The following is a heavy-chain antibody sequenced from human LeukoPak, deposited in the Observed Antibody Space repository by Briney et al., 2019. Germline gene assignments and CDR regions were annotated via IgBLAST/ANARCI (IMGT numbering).Heavy chain of an antibody. CDR1: GFTFSSYW. V-gene: IGHV3-74*01. CDR2: INTAGSSP. CDR3: AKDVLGGSGYFLFDS. Sequence: GGSLRLSCAASGFTFSSYWMHWVRQAPGKGLVWVSRINTAGSSPSYADSVKGRFTISRDNAKNTLYLQMNSLRVEDTAVYYCAKDVLGGSGYFLFDSWGRGTLVTVSS. J-gene: IGHJ4*02. D-gene: IGHD3-3*01.